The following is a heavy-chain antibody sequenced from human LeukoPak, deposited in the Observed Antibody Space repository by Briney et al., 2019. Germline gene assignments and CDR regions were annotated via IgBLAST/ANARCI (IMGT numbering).Heavy chain of an antibody. J-gene: IGHJ4*02. CDR2: ISAYNGNT. CDR1: GYTFTTYG. D-gene: IGHD3-22*01. CDR3: ARDPDVSYYYDSSGYYDIDY. V-gene: IGHV1-18*01. Sequence: GASVKVSCKASGYTFTTYGISWVRQAPGQGFEWMGWISAYNGNTNYAQKLQGRVTMTTDTSTSTAYMELRSLRSDDTAVYYCARDPDVSYYYDSSGYYDIDYWGQGTLVTVSS.